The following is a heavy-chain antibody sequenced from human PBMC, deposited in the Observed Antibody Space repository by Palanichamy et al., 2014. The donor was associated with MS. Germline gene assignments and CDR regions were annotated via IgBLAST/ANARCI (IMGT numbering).Heavy chain of an antibody. CDR3: ARGRTPLY. Sequence: QVQLQESGPGLVKSSETLSLTCTVSGGSVSSYYWSWIRQPPGKGLEWIGYFYYSGSTNYNPSLKSRVTISVDTSKNQFSLKLSSVTAADTAVYYCARGRTPLYWGQGALVTVSS. J-gene: IGHJ4*02. V-gene: IGHV4-59*02. CDR2: FYYSGST. CDR1: GGSVSSYY.